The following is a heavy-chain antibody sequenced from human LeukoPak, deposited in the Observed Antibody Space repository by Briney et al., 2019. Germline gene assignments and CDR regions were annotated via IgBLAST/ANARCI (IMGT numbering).Heavy chain of an antibody. J-gene: IGHJ4*02. Sequence: PGGSLRLSCAASGFIFSSYEMHWVRQAPGKGLEWVSYISSSGNTKYYADSVKGRFTISRDNAKNSLYLQMNSLRAEDTAVYYCARVLAAAALQYDNWGQGTLVTVSS. CDR1: GFIFSSYE. V-gene: IGHV3-48*03. CDR2: ISSSGNTK. D-gene: IGHD6-13*01. CDR3: ARVLAAAALQYDN.